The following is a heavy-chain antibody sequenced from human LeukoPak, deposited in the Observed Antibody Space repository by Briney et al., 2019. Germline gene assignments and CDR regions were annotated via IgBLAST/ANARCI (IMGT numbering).Heavy chain of an antibody. CDR2: XYSNGNA. CDR3: ARQVNVYLYFDN. V-gene: IGHV4-59*08. D-gene: IGHD3-10*02. Sequence: SETLSLTCTFXGXXXXXXXXXWXXXXXXXXLXWIAYXYSNGNANYHPSLKSRVTISVDTSKNQLSLTLGSLTAADTAVYYCARQVNVYLYFDNWGQGTLVTVSS. CDR1: GXXXXXXX. J-gene: IGHJ4*02.